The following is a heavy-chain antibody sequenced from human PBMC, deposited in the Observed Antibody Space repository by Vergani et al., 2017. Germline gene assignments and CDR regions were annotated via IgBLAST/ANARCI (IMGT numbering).Heavy chain of an antibody. Sequence: QVQLVQSGAEVKKPGSSVKVSCKASGGTFSSYTISWVRQAPGQGLEWVGRVIPPLEITTLAQHLQGRVIITADKSTDTAYMELISLRPEDTAVFYCARATCSGGSCYRGFEYWGQGSLITVSS. D-gene: IGHD2-15*01. CDR1: GGTFSSYT. CDR3: ARATCSGGSCYRGFEY. V-gene: IGHV1-69*02. CDR2: VIPPLEIT. J-gene: IGHJ4*02.